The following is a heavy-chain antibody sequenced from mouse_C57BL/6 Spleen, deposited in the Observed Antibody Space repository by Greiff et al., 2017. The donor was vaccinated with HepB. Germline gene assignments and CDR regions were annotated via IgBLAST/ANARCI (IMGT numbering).Heavy chain of an antibody. CDR3: ARGGDDGYYYWYFDV. V-gene: IGHV3-6*01. CDR1: GYSITSGYY. J-gene: IGHJ1*03. D-gene: IGHD2-3*01. CDR2: ISYDGSN. Sequence: EVQLQQSGPGLVKPSQSLSLTCSVTGYSITSGYYWNWIRQFPGNKLEWMGYISYDGSNNYNPSLKNRISITRDTSKNQFFLKLNSVTTEDTATYYCARGGDDGYYYWYFDVWGTGTTVTVSS.